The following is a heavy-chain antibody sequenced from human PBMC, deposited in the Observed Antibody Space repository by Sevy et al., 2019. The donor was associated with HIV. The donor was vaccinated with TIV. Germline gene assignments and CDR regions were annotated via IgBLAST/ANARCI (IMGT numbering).Heavy chain of an antibody. D-gene: IGHD3-10*01. J-gene: IGHJ4*02. V-gene: IGHV4-34*01. CDR1: GGSFSGYY. CDR3: ARVNRYYGSGSYYSG. CDR2: INHSGST. Sequence: SETLSLTCAVYGGSFSGYYWSWIRQPPGKGLEWIGEINHSGSTNYNPSLKSRVTISVDTSKNQFSLKLSSVTAADTAVYYCARVNRYYGSGSYYSGWGQGTLVTVSS.